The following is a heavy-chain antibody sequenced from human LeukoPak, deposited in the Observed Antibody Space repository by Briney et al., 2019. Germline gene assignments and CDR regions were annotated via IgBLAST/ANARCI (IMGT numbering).Heavy chain of an antibody. Sequence: GGPLRLSCAASGFTFSNYAMCWVRQAPGKGLEWVSCISGFSDTTGSTYYAASVKGRFTISRDNSKNMLYLQMNSLSAEDTAVYYCVRAYDILTGPEYWGQGTLVTVSS. CDR1: GFTFSNYA. CDR2: ISGFSDTTGST. D-gene: IGHD3-9*01. CDR3: VRAYDILTGPEY. V-gene: IGHV3-23*01. J-gene: IGHJ4*02.